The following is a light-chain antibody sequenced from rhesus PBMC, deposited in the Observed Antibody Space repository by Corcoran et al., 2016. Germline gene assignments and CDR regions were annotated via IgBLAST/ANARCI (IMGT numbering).Light chain of an antibody. V-gene: IGKV1-25*01. J-gene: IGKJ1*01. Sequence: DIQMTQSPSSLSVSVGDRVTITCRASQGITNDLAWYQQKPGEAPKLLIYEASSLQSGIPSRVSGSGSGTDFTLTISRLQSEDFATYDWQHYYSTPPTFGQGTKVEIK. CDR2: EAS. CDR1: QGITND. CDR3: QHYYSTPPT.